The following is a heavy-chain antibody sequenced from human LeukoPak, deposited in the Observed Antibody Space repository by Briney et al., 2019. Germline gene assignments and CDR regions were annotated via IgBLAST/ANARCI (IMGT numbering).Heavy chain of an antibody. J-gene: IGHJ1*01. V-gene: IGHV3-23*01. CDR3: AGSRLSAEYFQF. CDR1: GFTFSSYA. CDR2: ISGSGGST. Sequence: GGSLRLSCAASGFTFSSYAVSWVRQAPGKGLDWVSAISGSGGSTYYADSVKGRFTISRDNSKNTLYLQMNSLRVEDTAVYYCAGSRLSAEYFQFWGQGTLVAVSS.